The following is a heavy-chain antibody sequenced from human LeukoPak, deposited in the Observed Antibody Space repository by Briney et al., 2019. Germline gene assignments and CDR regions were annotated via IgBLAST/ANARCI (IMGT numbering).Heavy chain of an antibody. Sequence: ASVKVSCKVSGYSLTELSMHWVRQAPGKGLEWMGGFDPEDGETIYAQKFQGRVTMTEDTSTDTAYMELSSLTSEDTAVYYCATLNYDILTGYLYYFDYWGQGTLVTVSS. CDR3: ATLNYDILTGYLYYFDY. D-gene: IGHD3-9*01. V-gene: IGHV1-24*01. CDR2: FDPEDGET. J-gene: IGHJ4*02. CDR1: GYSLTELS.